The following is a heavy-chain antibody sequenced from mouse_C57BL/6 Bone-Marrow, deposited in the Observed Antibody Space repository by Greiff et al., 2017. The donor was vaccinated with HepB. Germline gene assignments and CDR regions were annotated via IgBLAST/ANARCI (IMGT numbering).Heavy chain of an antibody. Sequence: VLLVESGAELVRPGASVKLSCKASGYTFTDYYINWVKQRPGQGLEWIARIYPGSGNTYYNEKFKGKATLTAEKSSSTAYMQLSSLTSEDSAVYFCARSYYGSSPAWFAYWGQGTLVTVSA. D-gene: IGHD1-1*01. V-gene: IGHV1-76*01. J-gene: IGHJ3*01. CDR1: GYTFTDYY. CDR3: ARSYYGSSPAWFAY. CDR2: IYPGSGNT.